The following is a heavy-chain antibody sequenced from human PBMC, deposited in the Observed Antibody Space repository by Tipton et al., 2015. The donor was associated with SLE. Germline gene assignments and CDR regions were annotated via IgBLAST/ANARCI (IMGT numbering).Heavy chain of an antibody. CDR2: IYASGSS. D-gene: IGHD6-13*01. CDR3: AGSWDDNEGWYFDL. Sequence: TLSLTCTVSNGSISSYFWSWIRQSPRKGLEWIAYIYASGSSSYNPPLRGRVSMSVDTSKNQFSLKLTSVTAADTALYYCAGSWDDNEGWYFDLWGRGTLVTVSS. CDR1: NGSISSYF. V-gene: IGHV4-4*08. J-gene: IGHJ2*01.